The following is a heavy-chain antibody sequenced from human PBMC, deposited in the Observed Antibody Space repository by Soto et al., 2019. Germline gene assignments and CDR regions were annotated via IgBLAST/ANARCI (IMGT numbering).Heavy chain of an antibody. Sequence: SETLSLTCTVSGASISSYYWSWIRQPPGKGLEWIGYISYSGSTNYNPSLKSRVSISVDTAKNQFSLNLSPMTAADTAVYFCAREDSGGNSFAYWGQGTLVTVSS. CDR1: GASISSYY. V-gene: IGHV4-59*01. CDR3: AREDSGGNSFAY. D-gene: IGHD4-17*01. CDR2: ISYSGST. J-gene: IGHJ4*02.